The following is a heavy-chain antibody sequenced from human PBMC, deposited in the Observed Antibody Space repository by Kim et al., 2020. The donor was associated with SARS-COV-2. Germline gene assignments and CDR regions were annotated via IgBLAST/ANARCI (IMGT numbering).Heavy chain of an antibody. CDR2: ISYSGST. V-gene: IGHV4-39*02. J-gene: IGHJ6*02. CDR3: ARECPDSSSCWAVYYYGMDV. Sequence: SETLSLTCTVSGGSINYSVYYWGWIRQPPGKGLEWIGSISYSGSTFYNPSLKSRVTLSVDTSKNQFSLKLSSVTAADTAVYYCARECPDSSSCWAVYYYGMDVWGQGTTVTVSS. D-gene: IGHD3-22*01. CDR1: GGSINYSVYY.